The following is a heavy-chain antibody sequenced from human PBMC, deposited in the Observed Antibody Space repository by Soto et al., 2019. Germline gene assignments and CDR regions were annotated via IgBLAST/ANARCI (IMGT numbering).Heavy chain of an antibody. CDR1: GFSFSSYA. J-gene: IGHJ5*02. D-gene: IGHD6-19*01. Sequence: EVQLLESGGGLVQPGGSLRLSCAASGFSFSSYAMSWVRQAPGKGLEWVTAIIGSGDKTYYPESMKGRFSISRDNSKNTLYLQMNGLRAEDTAVYYGAKEGAVAGVGHLGPWGQGTLVTVAA. V-gene: IGHV3-23*01. CDR2: IIGSGDKT. CDR3: AKEGAVAGVGHLGP.